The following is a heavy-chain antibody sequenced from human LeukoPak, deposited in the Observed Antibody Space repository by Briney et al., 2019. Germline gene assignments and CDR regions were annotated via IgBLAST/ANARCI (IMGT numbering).Heavy chain of an antibody. CDR1: GFSVRDNY. Sequence: GGSLRLSCAASGFSVRDNYMSWVRQAPGQGLEWVSVIFTGGSTYYADSVQGRLTISRDTSKNTLYLQVNSLRPEDTAVYYCARDKGSGYFDYWGQGTTVAISS. CDR3: ARDKGSGYFDY. J-gene: IGHJ4*03. CDR2: IFTGGST. V-gene: IGHV3-53*05. D-gene: IGHD3-10*01.